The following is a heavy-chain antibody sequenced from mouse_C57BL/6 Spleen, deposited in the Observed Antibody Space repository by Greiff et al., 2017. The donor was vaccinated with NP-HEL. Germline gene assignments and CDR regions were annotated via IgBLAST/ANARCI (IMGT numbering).Heavy chain of an antibody. J-gene: IGHJ2*01. Sequence: EVKLVESGPGLVKPSQSLSLPCSVTGYSITSGYYWNWIRQFPGNKLEWMGYISYDGSNNYNPSLKNRISITRDTSKNQFFLKLNSVTTEDTATYYCARVSSYYFDYWGQGTTLTVSS. V-gene: IGHV3-6*01. CDR1: GYSITSGYY. CDR2: ISYDGSN. CDR3: ARVSSYYFDY. D-gene: IGHD1-1*01.